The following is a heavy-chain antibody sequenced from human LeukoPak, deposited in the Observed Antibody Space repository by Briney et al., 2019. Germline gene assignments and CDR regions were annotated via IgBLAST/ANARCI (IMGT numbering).Heavy chain of an antibody. CDR3: ASGGYSGRRGASDY. CDR1: GFTFTSFD. Sequence: GGSLRLSCAASGFTFTSFDMSWVRQAPGKGLEWASTISGGGENTDYADSVKGRFTISRDNSKNTVYLQMNSLRTEDTALYYCASGGYSGRRGASDYWGQGTLVTVSS. J-gene: IGHJ4*02. D-gene: IGHD5-12*01. V-gene: IGHV3-23*01. CDR2: ISGGGENT.